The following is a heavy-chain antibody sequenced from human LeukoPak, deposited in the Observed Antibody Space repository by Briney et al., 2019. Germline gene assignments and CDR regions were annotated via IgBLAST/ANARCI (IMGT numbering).Heavy chain of an antibody. CDR1: GYTFTSYD. V-gene: IGHV1-8*01. D-gene: IGHD3-9*01. Sequence: ASVKVSCKASGYTFTSYDINWVRQATGQGLEWMGWMNPNSGNTNYAQKFQDRVTMTTDTSTGTAYMELRSLRSDDTAVYYCARVRYFDWLLYGDFDYWGQGTLVTVSS. CDR2: MNPNSGNT. CDR3: ARVRYFDWLLYGDFDY. J-gene: IGHJ4*02.